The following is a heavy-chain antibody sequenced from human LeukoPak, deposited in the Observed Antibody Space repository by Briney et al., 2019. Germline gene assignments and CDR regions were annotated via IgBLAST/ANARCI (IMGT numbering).Heavy chain of an antibody. V-gene: IGHV4-38-2*02. J-gene: IGHJ4*02. Sequence: SETLSLTCTVSGYSISSGYYWGWIRQPPGKGLEWIGSIYHSGSTYYNPSLKSRVTISVDTSKNQFSLKLSSVTAADTAVYYCASGDYDSSGYYYGYWGQGTLVTVSS. CDR3: ASGDYDSSGYYYGY. CDR2: IYHSGST. CDR1: GYSISSGYY. D-gene: IGHD3-22*01.